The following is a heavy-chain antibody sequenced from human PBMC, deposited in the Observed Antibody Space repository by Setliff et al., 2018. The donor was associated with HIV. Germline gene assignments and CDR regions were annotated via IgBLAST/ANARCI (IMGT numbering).Heavy chain of an antibody. V-gene: IGHV4-59*12. CDR2: IFDSGTT. D-gene: IGHD5-18*01. CDR1: GGSITSYY. CDR3: ARAEDTAMDDYYYMDV. J-gene: IGHJ6*03. Sequence: SETLSLTCTVSGGSITSYYWNWIRQSPGKGLEWIGYIFDSGTTKYNPSVTSRVTISVDASKNQFFLQLTSVTAADTAVYYCARAEDTAMDDYYYMDVWGRGTTVTVSS.